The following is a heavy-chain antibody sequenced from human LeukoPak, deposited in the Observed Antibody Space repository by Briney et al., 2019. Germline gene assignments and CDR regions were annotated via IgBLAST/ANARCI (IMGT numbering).Heavy chain of an antibody. CDR3: AIGWVPTAYYFMDV. D-gene: IGHD4-17*01. Sequence: SETLSLTCTVSGGSISSYYWSWIRQPPGKGLEWIGYIYYSGSTNYNPSLKSRVTISVDTSKNQFSLKLSSVTAADTAVYYCAIGWVPTAYYFMDVWGKGTTVTVSS. J-gene: IGHJ6*03. V-gene: IGHV4-59*01. CDR1: GGSISSYY. CDR2: IYYSGST.